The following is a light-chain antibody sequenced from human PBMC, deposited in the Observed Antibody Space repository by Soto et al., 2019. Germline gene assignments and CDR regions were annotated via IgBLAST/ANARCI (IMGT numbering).Light chain of an antibody. Sequence: EIVLTQSPATLSLSPGERATLSCRASQSVTNYLAWYQQKPGQAPRLLIYDASNRATGIPARFSGSGSGTAFTLTISSLEPEDSAVYYCQQRSNWPSITFGQGTRLEIK. CDR2: DAS. CDR1: QSVTNY. J-gene: IGKJ5*01. CDR3: QQRSNWPSIT. V-gene: IGKV3-11*01.